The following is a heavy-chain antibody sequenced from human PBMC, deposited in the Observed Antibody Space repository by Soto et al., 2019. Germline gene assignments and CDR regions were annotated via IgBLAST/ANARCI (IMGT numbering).Heavy chain of an antibody. V-gene: IGHV3-11*01. D-gene: IGHD2-15*01. CDR2: TSTTGTKI. J-gene: IGHJ6*02. CDR1: GFLFSDYY. CDR3: ARQQLDPRGWFYYGMDV. Sequence: GGSLRLSCAASGFLFSDYYMNWVRQAPGKGLEWVSYTSTTGTKIDYADSVRGRFTISRDNAKNSLYLQMNRLSPDDTAVYYCARQQLDPRGWFYYGMDVWGQGTTVTVSS.